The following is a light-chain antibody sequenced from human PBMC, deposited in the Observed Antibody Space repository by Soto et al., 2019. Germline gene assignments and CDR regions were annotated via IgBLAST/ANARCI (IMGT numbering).Light chain of an antibody. CDR1: ESVHRN. J-gene: IGKJ3*01. V-gene: IGKV3-15*01. CDR3: QHYTNWPPT. CDR2: YAS. Sequence: EMVMTQSPATLSVSPGERVTLSCRASESVHRNLAWYQQKPGQGPSLLIYYASTRATGVPDRFTGSGSGTEFTLSISSLPSEDFGVYHCQHYTNWPPTFGPRTKVEIK.